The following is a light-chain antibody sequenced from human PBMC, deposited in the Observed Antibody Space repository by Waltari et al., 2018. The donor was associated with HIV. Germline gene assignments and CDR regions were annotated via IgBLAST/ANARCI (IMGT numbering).Light chain of an antibody. CDR1: SRDVGAYNI. Sequence: QTALTQPASASGSPGQSITSSWTGTSRDVGAYNIRSWYQQHPGKAPRLIIYDVSERPAGVSNRFTGSKSGNTASLTISGLQAEDEADYYCCSYVSEIVPCVFGGGTKLTVL. V-gene: IGLV2-23*02. J-gene: IGLJ3*02. CDR3: CSYVSEIVPCV. CDR2: DVS.